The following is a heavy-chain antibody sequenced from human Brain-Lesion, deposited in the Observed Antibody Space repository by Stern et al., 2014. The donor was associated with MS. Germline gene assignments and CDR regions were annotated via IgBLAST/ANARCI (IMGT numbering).Heavy chain of an antibody. CDR1: GGSISSGGYY. D-gene: IGHD2-2*01. CDR3: ARGRVVPGFQYYATDV. Sequence: VQLVESGPGLVKPSQTLSLSCTVSGGSISSGGYYWSWIRQPAGKGLEWIGRIFNSGSTSYNPPLQSRVTLSIDTSKNQFPLRLNSMTAADTAVYYCARGRVVPGFQYYATDVWGQGTTVIVSS. J-gene: IGHJ6*02. V-gene: IGHV4-61*02. CDR2: IFNSGST.